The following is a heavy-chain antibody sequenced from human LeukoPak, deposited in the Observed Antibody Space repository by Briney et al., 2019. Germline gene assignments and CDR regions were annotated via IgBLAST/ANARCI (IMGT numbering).Heavy chain of an antibody. V-gene: IGHV4-34*01. D-gene: IGHD6-19*01. J-gene: IGHJ6*03. Sequence: PSETLSLTCGVYGGSFSGYYWSSLPQPPRKGLEWIGENNHSGSTNYNPSLKSRVTISVDTSKSQISLKMSSVTAADTAVYYCARGRRQWLEPPSDYYYYMDVWGEGTTVTVSS. CDR1: GGSFSGYY. CDR3: ARGRRQWLEPPSDYYYYMDV. CDR2: NNHSGST.